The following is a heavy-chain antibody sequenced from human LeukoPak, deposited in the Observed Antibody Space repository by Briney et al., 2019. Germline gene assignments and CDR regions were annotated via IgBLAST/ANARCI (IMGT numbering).Heavy chain of an antibody. CDR3: ARDLLNYYDSSGYYTYYYGMDV. CDR2: ISSSGSTI. J-gene: IGHJ6*02. CDR1: GFTFSSYE. D-gene: IGHD3-22*01. V-gene: IGHV3-48*03. Sequence: GGSLRLSCAASGFTFSSYEMNWVRQAPGKGLEWVSYISSSGSTIYYADSVKGRFTISRDNAKNSLYLQMNSLRAEDTAVYYCARDLLNYYDSSGYYTYYYGMDVWGQGTTVTVS.